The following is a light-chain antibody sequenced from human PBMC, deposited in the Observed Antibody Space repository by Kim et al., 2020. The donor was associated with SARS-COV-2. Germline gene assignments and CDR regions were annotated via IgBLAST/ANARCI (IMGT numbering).Light chain of an antibody. Sequence: SPGERATPSCRASQSISSNYLAWYQQKPGQAPRLLIYGASTWATGIPDKFSGSGSGTDFTLTISRLEPEDFAVYYCQQYDNSPITFGQGTRLEIK. V-gene: IGKV3-20*01. J-gene: IGKJ5*01. CDR1: QSISSNY. CDR3: QQYDNSPIT. CDR2: GAS.